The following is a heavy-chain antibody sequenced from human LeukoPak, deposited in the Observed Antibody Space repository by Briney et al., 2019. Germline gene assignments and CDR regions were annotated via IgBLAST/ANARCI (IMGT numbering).Heavy chain of an antibody. Sequence: ASVSVSFRASGYTFTVYYMQWVRQAPGQGREGMGWINPNRGGTNYAQKFQGRVTMTRDTSISTAYMELSRLRSADTAVYSCARVPGGVAATPPFDYWGQGTLVTVSS. D-gene: IGHD2-15*01. CDR3: ARVPGGVAATPPFDY. CDR1: GYTFTVYY. V-gene: IGHV1-2*02. CDR2: INPNRGGT. J-gene: IGHJ4*02.